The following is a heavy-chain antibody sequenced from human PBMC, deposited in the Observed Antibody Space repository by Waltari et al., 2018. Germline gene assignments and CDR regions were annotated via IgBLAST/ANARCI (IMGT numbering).Heavy chain of an antibody. J-gene: IGHJ2*01. D-gene: IGHD4-4*01. CDR2: IYTSGST. Sequence: QVQLQESGPGLVKPSQTLSLTCTVSGGSISSGSYYWSWIRQPAGKGLEWIGRIYTSGSTNYNPSLKSRGTISVDTSKNQFSLKLSSVTAADTAVYYCARGPSKASRYFDLWGRGTLVTVSS. CDR1: GGSISSGSYY. CDR3: ARGPSKASRYFDL. V-gene: IGHV4-61*02.